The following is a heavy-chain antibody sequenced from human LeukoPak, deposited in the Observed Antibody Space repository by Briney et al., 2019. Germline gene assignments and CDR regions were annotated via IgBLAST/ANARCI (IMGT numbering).Heavy chain of an antibody. Sequence: ASVKVSCKTSGYTFTNYAMQWVRQAPGQRLEWMGWINAGNGNTKYSQRFQGRVTITRDTSASTAYMELSSLRSEDTAVYYCARTREWLSSYYFDYWGQGTLVTVSS. V-gene: IGHV1-3*01. J-gene: IGHJ4*02. D-gene: IGHD3-3*01. CDR1: GYTFTNYA. CDR3: ARTREWLSSYYFDY. CDR2: INAGNGNT.